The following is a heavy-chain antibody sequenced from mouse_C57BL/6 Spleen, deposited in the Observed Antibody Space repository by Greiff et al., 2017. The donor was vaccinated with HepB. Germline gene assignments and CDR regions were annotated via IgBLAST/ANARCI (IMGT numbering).Heavy chain of an antibody. V-gene: IGHV2-9-1*01. J-gene: IGHJ1*03. D-gene: IGHD1-1*01. CDR3: ARNGDYYGSRRDWYFDV. CDR2: IWTGGGT. CDR1: GFSLTSYA. Sequence: VQLQESGPGLVAPSQSLSITCTVSGFSLTSYAISWVRQPPGKGLEWLGVIWTGGGTNYNSALKSRLSISKDNYKSQVFLKMNSLQTDDTARYYCARNGDYYGSRRDWYFDVWGTGTTVTVSS.